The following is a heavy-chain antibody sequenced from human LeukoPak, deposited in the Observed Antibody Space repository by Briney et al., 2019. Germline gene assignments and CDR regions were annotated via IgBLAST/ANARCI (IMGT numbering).Heavy chain of an antibody. CDR3: AKDQDSVVVPAAPPYYYYGMDV. J-gene: IGHJ6*02. D-gene: IGHD2-2*01. V-gene: IGHV3-23*01. CDR2: ISGSGGST. Sequence: GGSLRLSCAASGFTFSSYAMSWVRQAPGKVLEWVSAISGSGGSTYYADSVKGRFTISRDNSKNTLYLQMNSLRAEDTAVYYCAKDQDSVVVPAAPPYYYYGMDVWGQGTTVTVSS. CDR1: GFTFSSYA.